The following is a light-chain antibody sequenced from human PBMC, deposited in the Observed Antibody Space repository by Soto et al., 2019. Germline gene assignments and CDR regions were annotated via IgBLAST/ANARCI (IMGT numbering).Light chain of an antibody. CDR2: DAS. V-gene: IGKV1-5*01. J-gene: IGKJ1*01. CDR3: QQYNSYSKWT. Sequence: DIQMTQSPSSLSASVGDRVTITCLASQSISSYLNWYQQKPGKAPKLLIYDASSLESGVPSRFSGSGSGTEFTLTISSLQPDDFATYYCQQYNSYSKWTFGQGTKVDI. CDR1: QSISSY.